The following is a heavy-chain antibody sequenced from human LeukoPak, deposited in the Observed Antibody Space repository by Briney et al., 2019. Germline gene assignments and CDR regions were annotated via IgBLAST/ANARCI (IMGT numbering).Heavy chain of an antibody. CDR1: GFTVSDTY. J-gene: IGHJ5*01. CDR2: IYSDGGT. V-gene: IGHV3-66*02. Sequence: XGSLRLSCAASGFTVSDTYMRWVRQGPGKGLDWISSIYSDGGTNYADSVKGRFTISRDNSKNTLYLQMNSLRPEDTAVYYRARHGGFGGPGGDNWFDSWGQGALVSVSS. CDR3: ARHGGFGGPGGDNWFDS. D-gene: IGHD3-16*01.